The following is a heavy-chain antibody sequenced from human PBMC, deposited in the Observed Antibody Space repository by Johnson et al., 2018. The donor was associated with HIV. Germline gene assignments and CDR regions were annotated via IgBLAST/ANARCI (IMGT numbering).Heavy chain of an antibody. CDR3: ARTLGFGTEDAFDI. V-gene: IGHV3-74*02. J-gene: IGHJ3*02. D-gene: IGHD3-10*01. CDR2: INGDGSST. Sequence: VQLVESGGGLVQPGRYLRLSCAASGFTFSSYWMHWVRQAPGKGLVWVSRINGDGSSTKYANSVRGRFTISRDNAKNTLYLEMNSLRAGDTAVYYCARTLGFGTEDAFDIWGQGTMVTVSS. CDR1: GFTFSSYW.